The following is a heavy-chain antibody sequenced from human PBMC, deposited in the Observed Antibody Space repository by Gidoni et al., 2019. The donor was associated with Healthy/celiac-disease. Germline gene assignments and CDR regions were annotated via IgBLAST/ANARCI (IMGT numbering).Heavy chain of an antibody. J-gene: IGHJ3*02. D-gene: IGHD1-26*01. CDR3: ARDKVGATTAFDI. CDR2: INPSGGST. Sequence: HVQLVQSGAAVKKPGSSVKVSCKASGYTFTSYYMHWVRQAPRQGLEWMGIINPSGGSTSYAQKFQGRVTMTRDTSTSTVYMELSSLRSEDTAVYYCARDKVGATTAFDIWGQGTMVTVSS. V-gene: IGHV1-46*03. CDR1: GYTFTSYY.